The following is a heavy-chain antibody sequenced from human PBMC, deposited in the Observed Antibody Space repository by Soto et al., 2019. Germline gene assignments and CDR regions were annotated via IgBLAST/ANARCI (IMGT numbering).Heavy chain of an antibody. CDR3: AVLGSSTDYGNFDY. Sequence: QVQLVESGGGVVQPGRSLRLSCAASGFTFSSYAMHWVRQAPGKGLEWVAVISYDGSNKYYADSVKGRFTISRDNSKNTLYLLMNSLRAEDTAVYYCAVLGSSTDYGNFDYWGQGTLVTVSS. D-gene: IGHD4-17*01. CDR1: GFTFSSYA. CDR2: ISYDGSNK. V-gene: IGHV3-30-3*01. J-gene: IGHJ4*02.